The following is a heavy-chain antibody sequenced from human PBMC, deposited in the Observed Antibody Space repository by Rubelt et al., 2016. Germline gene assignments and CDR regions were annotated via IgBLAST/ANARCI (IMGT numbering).Heavy chain of an antibody. D-gene: IGHD5-18*01. V-gene: IGHV3-9*01. CDR2: ISWNSGHI. Sequence: EVQLVESGGGLLQPGGSLRLSCAASGFSFSDNWMHWVRQAPGKGLEWVSGISWNSGHIVYADSVKGRFTISRDKAKKSVYLQMNSLRAEDTALYYCVRDLRGYSYGDDVFDIWGQGTMVTVS. CDR1: GFSFSDNW. CDR3: VRDLRGYSYGDDVFDI. J-gene: IGHJ3*02.